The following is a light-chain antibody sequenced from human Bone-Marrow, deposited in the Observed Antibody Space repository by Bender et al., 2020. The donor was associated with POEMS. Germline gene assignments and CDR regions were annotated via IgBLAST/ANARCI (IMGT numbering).Light chain of an antibody. CDR3: QSYDSSLTGSV. V-gene: IGLV2-14*02. Sequence: QSALTQPASVSGSPGQSITISCTGTSSDVGSYNLVSWYQQHPGKAPKLMIYEVSKRPSGVSNRFSGSKSGTSASLAITGLQAEDEADYYCQSYDSSLTGSVFGGGTKLTVL. CDR2: EVS. J-gene: IGLJ3*02. CDR1: SSDVGSYNL.